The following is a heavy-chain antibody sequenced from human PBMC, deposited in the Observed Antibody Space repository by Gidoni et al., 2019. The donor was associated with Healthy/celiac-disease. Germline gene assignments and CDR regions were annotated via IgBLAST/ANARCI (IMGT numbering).Heavy chain of an antibody. V-gene: IGHV4-31*02. J-gene: IGHJ4*02. Sequence: STYYNPSLKSRVTISVDTSKNQFSLKLSSVTAADTAVYYCAGRVGQLPIDYWGQGTLVTVSS. D-gene: IGHD2-2*01. CDR2: ST. CDR3: AGRVGQLPIDY.